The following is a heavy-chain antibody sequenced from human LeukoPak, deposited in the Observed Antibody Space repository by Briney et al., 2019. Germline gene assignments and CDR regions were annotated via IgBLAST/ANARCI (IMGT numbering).Heavy chain of an antibody. CDR3: AREGDSHDALDI. V-gene: IGHV1-3*01. CDR2: INAGNGNT. CDR1: GYTFTSYA. J-gene: IGHJ3*02. D-gene: IGHD3-16*01. Sequence: ASVTVSCTASGYTFTSYAMHWVRQAPGQRLEWMGWINAGNGNTKYSQKFQGRVTITRDTSASTAYMELSSLRSEDTAVYYCAREGDSHDALDIWGQGTMVTVSS.